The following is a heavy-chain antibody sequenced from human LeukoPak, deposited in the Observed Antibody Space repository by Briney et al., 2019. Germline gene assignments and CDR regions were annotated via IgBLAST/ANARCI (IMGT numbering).Heavy chain of an antibody. CDR2: IIPILGTA. Sequence: SVKVSCKASGYTFTSYGISWVRQAPGQGLEWMGGIIPILGTANYAQKFQGRVTITADESTSTAYMELSSLRSEDTAVYYCARGGGGLNWFDPWGQGTLVTVSS. D-gene: IGHD4-23*01. J-gene: IGHJ5*02. CDR3: ARGGGGLNWFDP. CDR1: GYTFTSYG. V-gene: IGHV1-69*13.